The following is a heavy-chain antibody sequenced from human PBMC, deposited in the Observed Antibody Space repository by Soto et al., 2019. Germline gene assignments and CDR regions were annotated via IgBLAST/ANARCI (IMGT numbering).Heavy chain of an antibody. J-gene: IGHJ4*02. CDR2: ISAYNGNT. V-gene: IGHV1-18*01. Sequence: ASVKVSCKASGYTFTNSGISWVRQAPGQGLEWMGWISAYNGNTNYAQKLQGRVTMTTDTSKNTLYLQMNSLRVEDTAVYYCAQRPSPQGWNFRYIDYWGQGTLVTVSS. CDR3: AQRPSPQGWNFRYIDY. D-gene: IGHD3-16*02. CDR1: GYTFTNSG.